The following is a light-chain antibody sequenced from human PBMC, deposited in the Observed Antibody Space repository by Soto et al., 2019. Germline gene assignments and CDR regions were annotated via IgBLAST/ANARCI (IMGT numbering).Light chain of an antibody. Sequence: QSVLTQPRSVSGSPGQSVTISCTGTSSDVGGYNYVSWYQQHPGKAPKLMIYDVSKRPSGVPDRFSGPQSGNTASLTISGLQAEDEADYYCCSYAGSYTYVFGTGTKVTVL. CDR3: CSYAGSYTYV. CDR2: DVS. CDR1: SSDVGGYNY. J-gene: IGLJ1*01. V-gene: IGLV2-11*01.